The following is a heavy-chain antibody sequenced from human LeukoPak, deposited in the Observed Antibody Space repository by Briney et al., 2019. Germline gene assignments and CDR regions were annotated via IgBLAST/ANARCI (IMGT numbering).Heavy chain of an antibody. CDR2: IHDTRGT. D-gene: IGHD4-11*01. CDR3: ARKKGATGGDYRYFDY. J-gene: IGHJ4*02. Sequence: SETLSLTCTVSGGSMKNYYWSWIRQPPGKGLEWIGYIHDTRGTNYNPYLKSRVTMSLDTSKNHFSLSLNSVAAADTAVYYCARKKGATGGDYRYFDYWGQGTLVTVSS. CDR1: GGSMKNYY. V-gene: IGHV4-59*01.